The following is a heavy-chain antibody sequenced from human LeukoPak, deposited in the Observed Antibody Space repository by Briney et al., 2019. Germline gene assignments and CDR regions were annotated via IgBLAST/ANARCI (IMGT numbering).Heavy chain of an antibody. D-gene: IGHD3-22*01. Sequence: PGGSLRLSCAASGFTFSSYAMSWVRQAPGKGLEWVSAISDSGGTTYYADSVKGRFTISRDNSKNTLYLQMNSLRAEDTAVYYCAKKGLNYDSSGYFDYWGQGTLVTVSS. V-gene: IGHV3-23*01. J-gene: IGHJ4*02. CDR1: GFTFSSYA. CDR3: AKKGLNYDSSGYFDY. CDR2: ISDSGGTT.